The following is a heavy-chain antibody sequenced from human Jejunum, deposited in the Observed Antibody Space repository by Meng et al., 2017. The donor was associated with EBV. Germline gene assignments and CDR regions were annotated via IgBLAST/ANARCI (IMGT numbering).Heavy chain of an antibody. CDR2: TYYRSKWGS. D-gene: IGHD7-27*01. CDR3: ARDRHWAFDY. V-gene: IGHV6-1*01. CDR1: GDSVSSNSVA. Sequence: VQCTQSGSGLVKPSQTLSLTCAISGDSVSSNSVAWNWIRQSPSRGLEWLGRTYYRSKWGSDYAVSVKSRIIINADTSKNQYSLQLSSVNPEDTAVYYCARDRHWAFDYWGQGTLVTVFS. J-gene: IGHJ4*02.